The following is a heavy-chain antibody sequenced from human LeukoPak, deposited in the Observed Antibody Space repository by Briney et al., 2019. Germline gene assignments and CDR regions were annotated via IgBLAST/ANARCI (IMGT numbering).Heavy chain of an antibody. J-gene: IGHJ3*02. Sequence: GGTLRLSRSASEFPLCNFWMCCVRDAPGKGPEGVADIKQDGSEKYYVDSVKGRFTISRDNAETSLHLQMNSLRAEDTAVYYCARLNREWELLLLYASDIWGQGTMVTVSS. CDR2: IKQDGSEK. V-gene: IGHV3-7*01. D-gene: IGHD1-26*01. CDR3: ARLNREWELLLLYASDI. CDR1: EFPLCNFW.